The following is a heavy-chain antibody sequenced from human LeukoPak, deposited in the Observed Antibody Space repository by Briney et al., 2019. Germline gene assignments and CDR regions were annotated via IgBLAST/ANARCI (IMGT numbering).Heavy chain of an antibody. Sequence: ASVKVSCKASGGTFSSYAISWVRQAPGQGLEWMGRIIPILGIANYAQKFQGRVTITADKSTSTAYMELSSLRSEDTAVYYCASPCGGDCYSAYGMDVWGQGTTVTVSS. CDR2: IIPILGIA. D-gene: IGHD2-21*02. CDR3: ASPCGGDCYSAYGMDV. V-gene: IGHV1-69*04. J-gene: IGHJ6*02. CDR1: GGTFSSYA.